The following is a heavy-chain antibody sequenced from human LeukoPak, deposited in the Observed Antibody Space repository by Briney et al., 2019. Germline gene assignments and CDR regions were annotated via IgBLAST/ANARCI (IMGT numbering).Heavy chain of an antibody. V-gene: IGHV3-30-3*01. CDR1: GFTLSSQN. CDR3: ARDHPYYDNSVYDTA. J-gene: IGHJ4*02. CDR2: MSADGSTK. Sequence: GTSLRLSCAASGFTLSSQNMHWVRQAPGRGLEWVTVMSADGSTKYYAESVGGRFTISRDNSRNTLYLQMNILRVEDTAVYYCARDHPYYDNSVYDTAWGQGTLVTVSS. D-gene: IGHD3-22*01.